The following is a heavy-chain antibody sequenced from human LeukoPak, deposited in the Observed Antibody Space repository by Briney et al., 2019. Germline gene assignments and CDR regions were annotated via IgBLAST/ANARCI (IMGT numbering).Heavy chain of an antibody. Sequence: SETLSLTCTVSGGSISSYYWSWIRQPPGKGLEWIGYIYYSGSTNYNPSLKSRVTISVDTSKNQSSLKLSSVTAADTAVYYCARHNNEWLLPYYFDYWGQGTLVTVSS. CDR2: IYYSGST. CDR3: ARHNNEWLLPYYFDY. D-gene: IGHD3-22*01. J-gene: IGHJ4*02. CDR1: GGSISSYY. V-gene: IGHV4-59*08.